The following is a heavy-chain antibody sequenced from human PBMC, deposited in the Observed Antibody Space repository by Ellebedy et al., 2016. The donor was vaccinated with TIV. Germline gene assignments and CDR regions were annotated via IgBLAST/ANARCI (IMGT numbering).Heavy chain of an antibody. CDR1: GGSISSGAYY. V-gene: IGHV4-39*07. D-gene: IGHD6-19*01. CDR2: IYYSGST. J-gene: IGHJ4*02. CDR3: ARGVAVAGTHFGIDY. Sequence: MPSETLSLTCTVSGGSISSGAYYWGWIRQPPGKGLEWIGSIYYSGSTYYNPSLKSRVTISVDTSKNNFSLKLNSVTAADTAVYYCARGVAVAGTHFGIDYWGQGTLLTVSS.